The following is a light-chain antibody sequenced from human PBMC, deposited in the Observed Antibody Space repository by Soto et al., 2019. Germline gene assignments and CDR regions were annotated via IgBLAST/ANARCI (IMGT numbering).Light chain of an antibody. V-gene: IGLV1-44*01. J-gene: IGLJ7*01. Sequence: QSVLTQPPSASGTPGQRVTISCSGSTSNIGGNAVTWYQQLPGTAPKLLIYNNYQRPSGVPDRFSASKSGPSASLAISGLQSEDEADYFCAAWDDSLSGWVFGGGTQLTVL. CDR3: AAWDDSLSGWV. CDR1: TSNIGGNA. CDR2: NNY.